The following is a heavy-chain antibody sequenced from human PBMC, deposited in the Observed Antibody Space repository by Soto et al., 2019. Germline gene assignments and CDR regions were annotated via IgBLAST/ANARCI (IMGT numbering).Heavy chain of an antibody. Sequence: QVQLVESGGGVVQPGRSLRLSCAASGFTFSSYGMHWVRQAPGKGLEWVAVISYDGSNKYYADSVKGRFTISRDNSKNTLYLQMNSLRGEDTAVYYCAKDLNVLRFLEWVSIDYWGQGTLVTVSS. CDR3: AKDLNVLRFLEWVSIDY. D-gene: IGHD3-3*01. CDR1: GFTFSSYG. CDR2: ISYDGSNK. J-gene: IGHJ4*02. V-gene: IGHV3-30*18.